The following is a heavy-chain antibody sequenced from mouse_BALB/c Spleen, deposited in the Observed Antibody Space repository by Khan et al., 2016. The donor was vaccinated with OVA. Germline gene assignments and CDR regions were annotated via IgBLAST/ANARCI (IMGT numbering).Heavy chain of an antibody. D-gene: IGHD1-1*01. Sequence: EVELVESGGGLVQPGGSRKLSCAASGFTFSNFGMHWFRQAPEKGLEWVAYISSGSSTIYYADTVKGRFTISRANPKNTLFLHMTSLRSEDTAMYDCTRDYYGSSYVAYWGQGTLVTVSA. CDR3: TRDYYGSSYVAY. J-gene: IGHJ3*01. CDR1: GFTFSNFG. CDR2: ISSGSSTI. V-gene: IGHV5-17*02.